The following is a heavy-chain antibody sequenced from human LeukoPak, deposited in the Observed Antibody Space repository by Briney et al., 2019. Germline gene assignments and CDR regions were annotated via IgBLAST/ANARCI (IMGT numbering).Heavy chain of an antibody. Sequence: GGSLRLSCAASGFTFNIYAMHWVRQAPGKGLEWVAFIRYDGSDKYYADSVKGRFTISRDNSKNTLYLQMNSLRADDTAVYYCAKDYGRYGSGSYSGMDVWGQGTTVTVSS. D-gene: IGHD3-10*01. CDR1: GFTFNIYA. CDR3: AKDYGRYGSGSYSGMDV. J-gene: IGHJ6*02. CDR2: IRYDGSDK. V-gene: IGHV3-30*02.